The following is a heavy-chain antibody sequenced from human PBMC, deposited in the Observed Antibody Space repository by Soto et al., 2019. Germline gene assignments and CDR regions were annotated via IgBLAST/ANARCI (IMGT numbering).Heavy chain of an antibody. CDR1: GFIFSNAW. CDR3: TTVSYMTNKIVLFAF. Sequence: GGSLRLSCAASGFIFSNAWINWVRQAPGKGLEWVGRIKSKTDGGTTDFAAPVKGRFAISRDDSKNMVYLEMNSLKTEDTAIIYFTTVSYMTNKIVLFAFGAQGTLVTVSS. V-gene: IGHV3-15*07. D-gene: IGHD3-3*01. J-gene: IGHJ4*02. CDR2: IKSKTDGGTT.